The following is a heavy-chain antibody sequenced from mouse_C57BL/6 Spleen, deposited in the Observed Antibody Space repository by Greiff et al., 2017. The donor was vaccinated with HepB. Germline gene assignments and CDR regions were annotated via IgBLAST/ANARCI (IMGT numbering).Heavy chain of an antibody. J-gene: IGHJ2*01. CDR2: IYPGSGST. D-gene: IGHD1-1*01. CDR3: ARSPYYYESREDY. CDR1: GYTFTSYW. V-gene: IGHV1-55*01. Sequence: VQLQQPGAELVKPGASVKMSCKASGYTFTSYWITWVKQRPGQGLEWIGDIYPGSGSTNYNEKFKSKATLTVDTSSSTAYMQLSSLTSEDSAVYYCARSPYYYESREDYWGQGTTLTVSS.